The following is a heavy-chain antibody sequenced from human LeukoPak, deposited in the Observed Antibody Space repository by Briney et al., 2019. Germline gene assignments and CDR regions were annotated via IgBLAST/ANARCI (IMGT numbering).Heavy chain of an antibody. J-gene: IGHJ4*02. V-gene: IGHV3-49*03. CDR2: IRSKAYGGTT. Sequence: GGSLRLSCTASGFTFGDYAMSWFRQAPGKGLEWVGFIRSKAYGGTTEYAATVKGRFTISRDDSKSIAYLQMNSLKTEDTAVYYCTRDVEWELLMDYWGQGTLVTVSS. CDR3: TRDVEWELLMDY. D-gene: IGHD1-26*01. CDR1: GFTFGDYA.